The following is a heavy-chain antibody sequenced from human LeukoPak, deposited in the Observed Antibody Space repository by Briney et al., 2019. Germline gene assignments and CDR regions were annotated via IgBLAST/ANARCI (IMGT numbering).Heavy chain of an antibody. CDR1: GDSVSSNSVT. J-gene: IGHJ5*02. CDR3: ARRLTQYDCFDP. V-gene: IGHV6-1*01. D-gene: IGHD2-2*01. Sequence: SQTLSLTCAISGDSVSSNSVTWNWIRQSPSRGLEWLGRTYYRSTWYNDYAVSVRGRITVNPDTSKNQFYLHLNSVTPEDTAVYYCARRLTQYDCFDPWGQGILVTVSS. CDR2: TYYRSTWYN.